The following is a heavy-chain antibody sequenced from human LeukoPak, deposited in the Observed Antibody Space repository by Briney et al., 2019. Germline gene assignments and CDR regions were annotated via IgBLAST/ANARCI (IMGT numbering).Heavy chain of an antibody. CDR3: ARVLHAPYLIDS. Sequence: SEALSLTCTVSDSSITSTYYWAWFRQPPGKGLEWIATVFRLQTVRTFNNPSLGSRVTMSLDPSHNQFSLNLTSVTAADTALYFCARVLHAPYLIDSWGQGTLVTVSS. CDR1: DSSITSTYY. CDR2: VFRLQTVRT. V-gene: IGHV4-38-2*02. J-gene: IGHJ4*02. D-gene: IGHD2-8*01.